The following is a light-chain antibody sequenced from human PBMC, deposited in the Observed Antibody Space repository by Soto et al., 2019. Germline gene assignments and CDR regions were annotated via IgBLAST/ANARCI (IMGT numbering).Light chain of an antibody. Sequence: QSALTQPASVSGSPGQSITISCTGTSSDIGGYNFVSWYQHHPGKAPKPMIYEVNNRPSGVSSRFSGSKSGNTASLTISGLQTEDEADYYCSSFTTSSTLVVFGGGTKVTVL. CDR3: SSFTTSSTLVV. V-gene: IGLV2-14*01. CDR2: EVN. CDR1: SSDIGGYNF. J-gene: IGLJ2*01.